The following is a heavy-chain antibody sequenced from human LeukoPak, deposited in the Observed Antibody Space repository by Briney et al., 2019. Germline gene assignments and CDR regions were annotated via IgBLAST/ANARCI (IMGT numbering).Heavy chain of an antibody. D-gene: IGHD1-1*01. J-gene: IGHJ3*02. V-gene: IGHV3-21*01. CDR2: ISSSSSYI. CDR1: GFTFSSYS. Sequence: PGGSLRLSCAASGFTFSSYSMNWVRQAPGRGLEWVSSISSSSSYIYYADSVKGRFTISRDNAKNSLYLQMNSLRAEDTAVYYFARNGTGSDAFDIWGQGTMVTVSS. CDR3: ARNGTGSDAFDI.